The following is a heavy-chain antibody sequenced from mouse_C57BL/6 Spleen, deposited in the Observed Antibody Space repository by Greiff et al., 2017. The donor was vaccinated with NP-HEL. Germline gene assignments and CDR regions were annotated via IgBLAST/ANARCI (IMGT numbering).Heavy chain of an antibody. J-gene: IGHJ3*01. CDR3: AGGYSFAY. Sequence: VQLQESGPELVKPGASVKISCKASGYAFSSSWMNWVKQRPGKGLEWIGRIYPGDGDTNYNGKFKGKATLTADKSSSTAYMQLSSLTSEDSAVYFGAGGYSFAYWGQGTLVTVSA. CDR1: GYAFSSSW. V-gene: IGHV1-82*01. CDR2: IYPGDGDT. D-gene: IGHD2-3*01.